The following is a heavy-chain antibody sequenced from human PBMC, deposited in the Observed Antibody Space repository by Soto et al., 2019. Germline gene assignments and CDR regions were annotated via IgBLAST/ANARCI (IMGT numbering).Heavy chain of an antibody. Sequence: ASVKVSCKASGYTFTSYYMHWVRQAPGQGLEWMGIINPSGGSTSYAQKFQGRVTMTRDTSTSTVYMELSSLRSEDTAVYYCASLGYSSGYGRNDAFDIWGQGTMVTV. CDR3: ASLGYSSGYGRNDAFDI. V-gene: IGHV1-46*01. CDR2: INPSGGST. CDR1: GYTFTSYY. D-gene: IGHD3-22*01. J-gene: IGHJ3*02.